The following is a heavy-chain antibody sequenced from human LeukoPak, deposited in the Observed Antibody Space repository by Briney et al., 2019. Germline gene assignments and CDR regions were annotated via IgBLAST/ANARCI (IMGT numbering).Heavy chain of an antibody. V-gene: IGHV3-30*02. J-gene: IGHJ4*02. CDR2: IRYDGSNK. Sequence: GGSLRLSCTASGFTFGVYAMSWVRQAPGKGLEWVAFIRYDGSNKYYADSVKGRFAISRDNSKNTLYLQMNSLRAEDTAVYYCAKDLWFEGYSYGYDYWGQGTLVTVSS. D-gene: IGHD5-18*01. CDR3: AKDLWFEGYSYGYDY. CDR1: GFTFGVYA.